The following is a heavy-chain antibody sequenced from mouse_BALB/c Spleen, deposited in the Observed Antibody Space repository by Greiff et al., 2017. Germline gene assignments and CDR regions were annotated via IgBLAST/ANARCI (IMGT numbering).Heavy chain of an antibody. CDR1: GFAFSSYW. D-gene: IGHD1-2*01. V-gene: IGHV1-80*01. J-gene: IGHJ2*01. Sequence: VQLQQSGAELVRPGSSVKLSFKASGFAFSSYWMNWVKQRPGQGLEWIGQIYPGDGDTNYNGKFKGKATLTADKSSSTAYMQLSSLTSEDSAVYFCASYGHRGDYWGQGTTLTVSS. CDR2: IYPGDGDT. CDR3: ASYGHRGDY.